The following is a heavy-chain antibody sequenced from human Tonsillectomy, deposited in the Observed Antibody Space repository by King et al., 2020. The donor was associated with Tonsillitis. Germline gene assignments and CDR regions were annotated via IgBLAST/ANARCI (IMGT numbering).Heavy chain of an antibody. CDR2: IIPILGIA. CDR1: GGTFSSYA. CDR3: ARDLAYYYDSSGLDY. V-gene: IGHV1-69*09. Sequence: QLVQSGAEVKKPGSSVKASCKASGGTFSSYAISWVRQAPGQGLEWMGRIIPILGIANYAQKFQGRVTITADKSTSTAYMELSSLRSEDTAVYYCARDLAYYYDSSGLDYWGQGTLVTVSS. J-gene: IGHJ4*02. D-gene: IGHD3-22*01.